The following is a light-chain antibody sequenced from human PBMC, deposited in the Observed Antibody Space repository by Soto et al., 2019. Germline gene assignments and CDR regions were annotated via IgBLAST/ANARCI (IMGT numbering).Light chain of an antibody. CDR2: AAS. CDR3: QQANSFPPS. CDR1: LGSSSW. V-gene: IGKV1-12*01. J-gene: IGKJ3*01. Sequence: DIPMTQSPSSVSASVGDRVTITCRASLGSSSWLAWYQQKPGKAPKLLIHAASSLQSGVPSRFSGSGSGTEFTLTVSSLQPEDFATYYCQQANSFPPSFGHGNKVDIQ.